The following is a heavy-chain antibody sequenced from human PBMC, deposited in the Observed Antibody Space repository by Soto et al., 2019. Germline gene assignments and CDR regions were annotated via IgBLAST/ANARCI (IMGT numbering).Heavy chain of an antibody. V-gene: IGHV1-69*06. CDR2: IIPIFGTA. D-gene: IGHD6-13*01. CDR3: ARSSPSIAAAGCYYYGMDV. CDR1: GGTFSSYA. J-gene: IGHJ6*02. Sequence: QVQLVQSGAEVKKPGSSVKVSCKASGGTFSSYAISWVRQAPGQGLEWMGGIIPIFGTANYAQKFQGRVRIAANKSTRRAYMELSSLRSEDTAVYYCARSSPSIAAAGCYYYGMDVWGQGTTVTVSS.